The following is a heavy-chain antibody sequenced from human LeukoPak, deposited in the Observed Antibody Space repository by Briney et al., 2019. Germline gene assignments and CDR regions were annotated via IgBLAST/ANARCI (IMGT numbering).Heavy chain of an antibody. CDR1: GGSFSGYY. CDR3: ARGLMVRGVIRTKYYFDY. D-gene: IGHD3-10*01. V-gene: IGHV4-34*01. Sequence: SVTLSLTCAVYGGSFSGYYWSWIRQPPGKGLEWIGEINHSGSTNYNPSLKSRVTISVDTSKNQFSLKLSSVTAADTAVYYCARGLMVRGVIRTKYYFDYWGQGTLVTVSS. CDR2: INHSGST. J-gene: IGHJ4*02.